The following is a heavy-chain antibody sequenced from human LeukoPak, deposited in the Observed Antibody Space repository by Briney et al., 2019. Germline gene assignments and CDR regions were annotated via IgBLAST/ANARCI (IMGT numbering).Heavy chain of an antibody. CDR3: ARHEYSGSYYGLSWFDP. J-gene: IGHJ5*02. D-gene: IGHD1-26*01. V-gene: IGHV4-39*01. Sequence: PSETLSLTCTVSGGSISSSGYYWGWIRQPPGEGRAWIASIYYSGSTYYNPSLKSRVTISVDTSKNQLSLKLSSLTAADTAVYYCARHEYSGSYYGLSWFDPWGQGTLVTVSS. CDR1: GGSISSSGYY. CDR2: IYYSGST.